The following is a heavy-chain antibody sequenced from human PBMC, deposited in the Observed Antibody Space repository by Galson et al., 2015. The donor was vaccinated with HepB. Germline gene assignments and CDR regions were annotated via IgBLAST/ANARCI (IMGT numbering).Heavy chain of an antibody. J-gene: IGHJ4*02. D-gene: IGHD6-19*01. Sequence: SLRLSCAASGFIFRSYGVHWVRQAPGKGLEWLAVIWYDGSNKYYADSVKGRFTVSRDNSKNTLYLQMNSLRAEDTALYYCAKDPYLYSALAGTMAGFDYWGQGTLVTVSS. CDR3: AKDPYLYSALAGTMAGFDY. CDR1: GFIFRSYG. V-gene: IGHV3-33*06. CDR2: IWYDGSNK.